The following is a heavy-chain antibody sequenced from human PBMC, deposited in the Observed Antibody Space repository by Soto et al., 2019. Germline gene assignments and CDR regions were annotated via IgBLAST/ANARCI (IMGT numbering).Heavy chain of an antibody. CDR2: IWYDGSNK. V-gene: IGHV3-33*01. D-gene: IGHD2-15*01. CDR1: GFTFSSYG. J-gene: IGHJ4*02. CDR3: ARDYGGYCSGGSCYSFDY. Sequence: QVQLVESGGGVVQPGRSLRLSCAASGFTFSSYGMHWVRQAPGKGLEWMAVIWYDGSNKYYADSVKGRFTISRDNSKNTLYLQMNSLRAEDTAVYYCARDYGGYCSGGSCYSFDYWGQGTLVTVSS.